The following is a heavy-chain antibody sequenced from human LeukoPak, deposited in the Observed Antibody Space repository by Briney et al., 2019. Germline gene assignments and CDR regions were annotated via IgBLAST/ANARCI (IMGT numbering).Heavy chain of an antibody. CDR3: ARDGAEMATIQSPCYYGMDV. CDR1: GFTFSSYG. J-gene: IGHJ6*02. CDR2: ISSSSSTI. D-gene: IGHD5-24*01. Sequence: GGSLRLSCAASGFTFSSYGMNWVRQAPGTGLEWVSYISSSSSTIYYADSVKGRFNISRDNAKNSVYLQMNSLRDEDRAVYYCARDGAEMATIQSPCYYGMDVWGQGTTVTVSS. V-gene: IGHV3-48*02.